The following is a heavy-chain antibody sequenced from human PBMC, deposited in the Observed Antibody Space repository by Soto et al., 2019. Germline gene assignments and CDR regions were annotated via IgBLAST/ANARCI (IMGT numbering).Heavy chain of an antibody. Sequence: LXLTCSIYSGSFSGYYWSWTRQPPGKGLEWIGEISQSGNTNYSPSLKSRVSISIDTSKKQFSLNLASVSAADTAVYYCARAPKVSGSSQTRPDFWGQGTLVTVSS. J-gene: IGHJ4*02. D-gene: IGHD6-6*01. CDR3: ARAPKVSGSSQTRPDF. CDR1: SGSFSGYY. CDR2: ISQSGNT. V-gene: IGHV4-34*01.